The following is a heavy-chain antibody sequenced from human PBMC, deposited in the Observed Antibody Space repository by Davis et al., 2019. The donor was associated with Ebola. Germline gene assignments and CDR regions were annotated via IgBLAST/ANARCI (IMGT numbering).Heavy chain of an antibody. CDR1: GGFVSSGGYS. D-gene: IGHD3-10*01. J-gene: IGHJ4*02. CDR3: ARDGWFGELLYLGPGGAIDY. Sequence: PSETLSLTCAVSGGFVSSGGYSWNWFRQAPGKGLEWVSSISSSSSYIYYADSVKGRFTISRDNAKNSLYLQMNSLRAEDTAVYYCARDGWFGELLYLGPGGAIDYWGQGTLVTVSS. V-gene: IGHV3-21*01. CDR2: ISSSSSYI.